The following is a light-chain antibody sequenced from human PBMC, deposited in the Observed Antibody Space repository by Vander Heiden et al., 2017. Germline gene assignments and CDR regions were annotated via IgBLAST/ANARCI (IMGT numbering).Light chain of an antibody. V-gene: IGLV2-23*02. CDR3: CSYAGSSTYWV. J-gene: IGLJ3*02. CDR2: EVS. CDR1: SSEVGSYNL. Sequence: QSALTQPASVSGSPGQSLTISCTGTSSEVGSYNLVSWYQHHPGKAPKLMIYEVSKRPSGVSNRFSGSKSGNTAYLTISGLQAEDEAEYYCCSYAGSSTYWVFGGGTKLTVL.